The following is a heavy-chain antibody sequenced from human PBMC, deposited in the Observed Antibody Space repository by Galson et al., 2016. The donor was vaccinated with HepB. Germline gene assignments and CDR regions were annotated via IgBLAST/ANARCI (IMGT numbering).Heavy chain of an antibody. V-gene: IGHV1-69*13. J-gene: IGHJ4*02. Sequence: SVKVSCKAPGGTFNNYVISWVRQAPGQGLEWMGAIIPIFATPNYAQKFQGRVTITADESTSTAYMELSSLKPEDTAVYYCARDDDFHSYYSRLYYYPFDYWGQGTLVTVSS. CDR1: GGTFNNYV. CDR2: IIPIFATP. D-gene: IGHD3-22*01. CDR3: ARDDDFHSYYSRLYYYPFDY.